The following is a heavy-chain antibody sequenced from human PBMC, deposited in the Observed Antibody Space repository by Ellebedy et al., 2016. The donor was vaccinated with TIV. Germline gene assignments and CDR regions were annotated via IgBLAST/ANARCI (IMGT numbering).Heavy chain of an antibody. CDR2: IRSKAFGGTT. D-gene: IGHD6-6*01. Sequence: GGSLRLSCTASGFTFGGYAMTWFRQAPGKGLEWVGFIRSKAFGGTTEYAASVKGRFTVSRDDSKSIAYLQMDSLKTEDTAVYYCTRDRLYNSSSMLWGQGTLVTVSS. V-gene: IGHV3-49*03. CDR3: TRDRLYNSSSML. J-gene: IGHJ4*02. CDR1: GFTFGGYA.